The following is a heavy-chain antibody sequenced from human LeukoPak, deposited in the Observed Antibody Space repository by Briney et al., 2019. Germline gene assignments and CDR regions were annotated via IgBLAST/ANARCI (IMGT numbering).Heavy chain of an antibody. CDR2: IWADGNNK. CDR1: GFTFSTYG. Sequence: GGSLRLSCAASGFTFSTYGMHWVRQAPGKGLEWVAIIWADGNNKYYADFVKGRFTISRDNSQNMLYLQMNSLRAEDTAVYYCARAIPYDFWSGYSLGYYYYGMDVWGQGTTVTVSS. CDR3: ARAIPYDFWSGYSLGYYYYGMDV. D-gene: IGHD3-3*01. J-gene: IGHJ6*02. V-gene: IGHV3-30*02.